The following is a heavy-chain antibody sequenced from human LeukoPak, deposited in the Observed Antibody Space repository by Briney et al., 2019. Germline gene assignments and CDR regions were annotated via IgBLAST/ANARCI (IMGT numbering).Heavy chain of an antibody. V-gene: IGHV4-31*03. D-gene: IGHD3-10*01. CDR1: GDSISSSDNY. J-gene: IGHJ4*02. CDR2: IYYSGTT. Sequence: SETLSLTCTVSGDSISSSDNYWSWNRQHPGKGLEWLGYIYYSGTTSYNPSLKSRLTISIDSSKNQFSLEVNSVTAADTAFYYCARVRGVITNYFDYWGQGILVTVSS. CDR3: ARVRGVITNYFDY.